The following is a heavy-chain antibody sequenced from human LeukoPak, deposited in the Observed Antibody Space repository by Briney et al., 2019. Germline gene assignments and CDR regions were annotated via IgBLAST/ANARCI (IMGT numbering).Heavy chain of an antibody. CDR3: ARVDCSSTSCYDGYYGMDV. J-gene: IGHJ6*04. D-gene: IGHD2-2*01. CDR2: IYYSGST. Sequence: SETLPLTCTVSGGSISSYCWSWIRQPPGKGLEWIGYIYYSGSTNYNPSLKSRVTISVDTSKNQFSLKLSSVTAADTAVYYCARVDCSSTSCYDGYYGMDVWGKGTTVTVSS. CDR1: GGSISSYC. V-gene: IGHV4-59*01.